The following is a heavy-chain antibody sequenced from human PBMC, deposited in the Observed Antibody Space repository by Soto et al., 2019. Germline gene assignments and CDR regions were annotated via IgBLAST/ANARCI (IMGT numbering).Heavy chain of an antibody. CDR1: GFTFSSYA. D-gene: IGHD3-10*01. Sequence: QVQLVESGGGVVQPGRSLRLSCAASGFTFSSYAMHWVRQAPGKGLEWVAVISYDGSNKYYADSVKGRFTISRDNSKNTQYLQMNSLRAEDTAVYYCARDPMGRYYGSGSYYFGYWGQGTLVTVSS. V-gene: IGHV3-30-3*01. CDR3: ARDPMGRYYGSGSYYFGY. CDR2: ISYDGSNK. J-gene: IGHJ4*02.